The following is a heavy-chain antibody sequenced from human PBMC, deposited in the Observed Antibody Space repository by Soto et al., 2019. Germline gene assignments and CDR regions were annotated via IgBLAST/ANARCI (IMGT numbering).Heavy chain of an antibody. CDR2: AYHNGLT. CDR3: ARDAAVPGESDRFDY. CDR1: GDSISTNNW. Sequence: SETLSLTCAVSGDSISTNNWWSWVRQPPGKGLEWIGEAYHNGLTNYNPSLKSRVTMSVDTSKNQFSLKLTSVTAADTAIYYCARDAAVPGESDRFDYWGQGTLVTVSS. V-gene: IGHV4-4*02. J-gene: IGHJ4*02. D-gene: IGHD6-19*01.